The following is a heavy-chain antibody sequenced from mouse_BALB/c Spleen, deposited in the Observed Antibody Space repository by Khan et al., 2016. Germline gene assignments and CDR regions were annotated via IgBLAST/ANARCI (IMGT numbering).Heavy chain of an antibody. V-gene: IGHV9-1*02. Sequence: QIQLVQSGPELKKPGETVKISCKASGYTFTNYGMNWVKQAPGKGLKWMGWINTYTGEPTYADDFKGRFVFSLETSASTAYLQSNNLKNEDMATYFCARFRSANYWGQGTTLTVSS. CDR2: INTYTGEP. J-gene: IGHJ2*01. D-gene: IGHD6-1*01. CDR3: ARFRSANY. CDR1: GYTFTNYG.